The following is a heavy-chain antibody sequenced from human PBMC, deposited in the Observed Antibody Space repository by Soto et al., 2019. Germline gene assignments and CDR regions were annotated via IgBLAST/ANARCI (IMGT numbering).Heavy chain of an antibody. CDR2: INIVGGNT. V-gene: IGHV3-23*01. CDR3: TKNYYFDS. Sequence: VQLLESGGGLVQPGGSLRLSCAASGFTFSNYAMRWVRQAPGKAVEWVSSINIVGGNTNYADSVRGQFTMSRDDSKNTVFLQMNSVRAEDTAIYYCTKNYYFDSWGQGTLVTVSS. CDR1: GFTFSNYA. J-gene: IGHJ4*02.